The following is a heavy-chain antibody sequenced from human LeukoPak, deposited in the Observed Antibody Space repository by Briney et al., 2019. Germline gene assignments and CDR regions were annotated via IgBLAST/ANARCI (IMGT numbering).Heavy chain of an antibody. V-gene: IGHV3-9*01. Sequence: GGSLRLSCAASGFTFDDYAMHWVRQAPGKGLEWVSGISWNSGSIGYADSVKGRFTISRDNAKNSLYLQMNSLRAEDTALYYCAKGGRYFDWLLPAFDYWGQGTLVTVSS. CDR3: AKGGRYFDWLLPAFDY. J-gene: IGHJ4*02. CDR1: GFTFDDYA. CDR2: ISWNSGSI. D-gene: IGHD3-9*01.